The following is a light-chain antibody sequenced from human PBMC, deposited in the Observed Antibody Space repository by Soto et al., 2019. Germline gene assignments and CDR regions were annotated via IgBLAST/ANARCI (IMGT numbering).Light chain of an antibody. CDR1: QDINTY. J-gene: IGKJ3*01. V-gene: IGKV1-9*01. CDR3: QQLNSYPSL. Sequence: DIQMTQSPSSLSASVGDRVTITCRASQDINTYLAWSQQKPGKAPNLLIYAASTLQSGAPSRFSGSGFGTEFALTISSLQPEDFATYYCQQLNSYPSLFGPGTKVDN. CDR2: AAS.